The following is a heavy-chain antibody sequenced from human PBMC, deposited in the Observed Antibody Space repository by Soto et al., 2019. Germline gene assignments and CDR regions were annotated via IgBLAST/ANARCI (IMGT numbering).Heavy chain of an antibody. CDR3: AHRAITIFGVVIWGYFDY. Sequence: QITLKESGPTLVKPTQTLTLTCTFSGFSLSTSGVGVGWIRQPPGKALEWLALIYWDDDKRYSPSLKSRLTITKDTSKNQVVLTMTNMDPVDTATYYCAHRAITIFGVVIWGYFDYWGQGTLVTVSS. V-gene: IGHV2-5*02. J-gene: IGHJ4*02. CDR2: IYWDDDK. CDR1: GFSLSTSGVG. D-gene: IGHD3-3*01.